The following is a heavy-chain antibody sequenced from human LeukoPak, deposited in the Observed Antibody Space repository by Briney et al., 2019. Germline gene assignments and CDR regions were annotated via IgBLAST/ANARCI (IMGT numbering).Heavy chain of an antibody. V-gene: IGHV3-7*01. CDR1: GFIFSSYW. J-gene: IGHJ3*02. D-gene: IGHD2-21*02. CDR3: ARRRWVVTKNSDAFDI. CDR2: IKQNGSEK. Sequence: GGSLRLSCADSGFIFSSYWMSGVRQAPGKGLEWVANIKQNGSEKNYADSVKGRFTISRDNAKNSLDLQMNSLKAEDTAVYYCARRRWVVTKNSDAFDIWGQGTMVTVSS.